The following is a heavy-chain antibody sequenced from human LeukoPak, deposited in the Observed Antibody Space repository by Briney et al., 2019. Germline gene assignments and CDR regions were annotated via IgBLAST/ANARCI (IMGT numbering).Heavy chain of an antibody. V-gene: IGHV6-1*01. J-gene: IGHJ4*02. CDR3: TRGVTVTGYYFDY. CDR2: TYFRSKWYH. CDR1: GDSVSSNSAA. Sequence: SQTLSLTCAISGDSVSSNSAAWNWIRQSPSRGLEWLGRTYFRSKWYHDYPISVRGRITINPDTSKNQFSLRLNSVTPDDTAAYYCTRGVTVTGYYFDYWGQGTLVTVSS. D-gene: IGHD6-19*01.